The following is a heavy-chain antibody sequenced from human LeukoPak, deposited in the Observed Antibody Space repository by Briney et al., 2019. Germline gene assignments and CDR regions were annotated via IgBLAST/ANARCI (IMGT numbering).Heavy chain of an antibody. J-gene: IGHJ6*03. V-gene: IGHV3-64*01. CDR1: GFTFSSYA. CDR2: ISSNGGGT. CDR3: ARDAPFQYYYDSSGYLPMDV. D-gene: IGHD3-22*01. Sequence: GGSLRLSCAASGFTFSSYAMHWVRRAPGKGLEYVSAISSNGGGTYYANSVKGRFTISRDNSKNTLYLQMGSLRAEDMAVYYCARDAPFQYYYDSSGYLPMDVWGKGTTVTVSS.